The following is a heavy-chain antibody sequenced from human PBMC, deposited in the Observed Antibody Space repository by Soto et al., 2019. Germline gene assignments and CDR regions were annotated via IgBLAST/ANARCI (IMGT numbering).Heavy chain of an antibody. D-gene: IGHD2-21*01. CDR2: VYNSGST. V-gene: IGHV4-59*01. CDR1: GGSITSYN. CDR3: ARRAVVAVTGSLDNWLDR. J-gene: IGHJ5*02. Sequence: SETLSLTCTVSGGSITSYNWNWLRQPPGKALEWIGYVYNSGSTNYNPSLKSRVTISVDTSKNQFSLKVNSVTAADTAVYYCARRAVVAVTGSLDNWLDRWCQGILVTVSS.